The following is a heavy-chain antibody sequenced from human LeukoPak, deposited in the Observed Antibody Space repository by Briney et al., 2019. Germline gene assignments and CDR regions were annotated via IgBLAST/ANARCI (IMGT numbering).Heavy chain of an antibody. V-gene: IGHV3-23*01. CDR1: GFTFSSYA. D-gene: IGHD3-9*01. J-gene: IGHJ4*02. CDR2: ISGSGGST. CDR3: AKGRSDYDILTGYLTPFDY. Sequence: GGSLRLSCAASGFTFSSYAMSWVRQAPGKGLEWVSAISGSGGSTYYADSVKGRFTISRDNSKNTLYLQMNSLRAEDTAVYYCAKGRSDYDILTGYLTPFDYWGQGTLVTVSS.